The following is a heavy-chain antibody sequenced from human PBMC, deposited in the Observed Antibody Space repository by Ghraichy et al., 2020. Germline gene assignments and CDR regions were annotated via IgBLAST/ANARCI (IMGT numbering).Heavy chain of an antibody. CDR3: ARVSGPRGHIDY. CDR1: GGSISSGGYF. CDR2: IYYSGST. V-gene: IGHV4-31*03. Sequence: SETLSLTCTVSGGSISSGGYFWNWIRQHPGKGLEWIGYIYYSGSTYYNPSLKSRVTISVDTSKNQLSLKLSSVTAADTAVYYCARVSGPRGHIDYWGQGTLVTVSS. D-gene: IGHD3-10*01. J-gene: IGHJ4*02.